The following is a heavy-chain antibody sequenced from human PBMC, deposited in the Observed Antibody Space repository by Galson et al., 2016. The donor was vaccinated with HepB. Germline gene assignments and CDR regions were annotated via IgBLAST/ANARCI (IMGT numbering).Heavy chain of an antibody. Sequence: SVKVSCKASGYTFTEYDMNWVRQATGQGLEWMGWMNPNSGNRGYAQKFQGRATITRDTSAGTAYMELDSMTSEDTAVYYRVIDPVSGWAPFDYWGHGTLVTVSS. CDR2: MNPNSGNR. V-gene: IGHV1-8*03. CDR3: VIDPVSGWAPFDY. D-gene: IGHD6-19*01. J-gene: IGHJ4*01. CDR1: GYTFTEYD.